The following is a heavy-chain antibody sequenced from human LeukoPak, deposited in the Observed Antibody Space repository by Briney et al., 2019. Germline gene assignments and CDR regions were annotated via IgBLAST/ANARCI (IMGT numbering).Heavy chain of an antibody. CDR3: ASRLGSSGIYTD. Sequence: ASVKVSCKASGYTFTSYGISWVRQAPGQGLEWMGWISAYNGNKNYAQKLQGRVTMTTDTSTSTAYMELGSLRSDDTAVYYCASRLGSSGIYTDWGQGTLVTVSS. CDR1: GYTFTSYG. J-gene: IGHJ4*02. D-gene: IGHD3-22*01. CDR2: ISAYNGNK. V-gene: IGHV1-18*01.